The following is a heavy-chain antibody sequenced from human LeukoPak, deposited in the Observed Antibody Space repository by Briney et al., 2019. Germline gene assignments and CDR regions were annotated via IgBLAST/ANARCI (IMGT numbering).Heavy chain of an antibody. J-gene: IGHJ3*02. V-gene: IGHV4-61*01. CDR2: VHYSGST. CDR3: ARNMIRGVTDSFDM. Sequence: SETLSLTCTASGVSVSSDSYYWSWIRQPPGKGLEWVGCVHYSGSTNYSPSVKSRVTISVDKSKNQFSLKLSSVTAADTAVYYCARNMIRGVTDSFDMWGQGTMVTVSS. D-gene: IGHD3-10*01. CDR1: GVSVSSDSYY.